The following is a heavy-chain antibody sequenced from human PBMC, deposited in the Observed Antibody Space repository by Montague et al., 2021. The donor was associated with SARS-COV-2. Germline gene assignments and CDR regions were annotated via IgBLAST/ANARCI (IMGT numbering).Heavy chain of an antibody. CDR3: ARRTWGDSGVFDI. CDR2: IYYGGST. CDR1: GDSVRTYSYY. Sequence: SETLSLTCTVSGDSVRTYSYYWGWIRQPPGKGLEWIGSIYYGGSTTYNPSLKSRVTISVDTSRNQFSLKLSSVTAADTAVYYCARRTWGDSGVFDIWGRGTKVIVSS. V-gene: IGHV4-39*07. J-gene: IGHJ3*02. D-gene: IGHD4-17*01.